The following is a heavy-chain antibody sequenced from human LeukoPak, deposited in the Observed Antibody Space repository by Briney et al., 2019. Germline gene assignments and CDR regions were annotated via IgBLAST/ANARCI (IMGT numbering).Heavy chain of an antibody. D-gene: IGHD1-26*01. CDR2: INSGGSST. CDR3: AGEWEHPGWYFDL. CDR1: GFTFSSHW. V-gene: IGHV3-74*01. Sequence: GGSLRLSCAASGFTFSSHWMHWVRQAPGKGLVWVSRINSGGSSTNYADSVKGRFTISRDNAKNTLYLQMNSLRAEDTAVYYCAGEWEHPGWYFDLWGRGTLVTVSS. J-gene: IGHJ2*01.